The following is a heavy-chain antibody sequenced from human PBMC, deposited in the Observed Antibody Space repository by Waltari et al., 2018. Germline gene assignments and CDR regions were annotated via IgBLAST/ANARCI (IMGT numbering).Heavy chain of an antibody. V-gene: IGHV3-53*01. Sequence: EVQLVESGGGLIQPGGSLRLSCAASGFTVSSNYMSWVRQAPGKGLEWVSVIYSGGSTYYADSVKGRFTISRDNSKNTLYLQMNSLRAEDTAVYYCARPATRVGATTYWYFDLWGRGTLVTVSS. CDR1: GFTVSSNY. CDR3: ARPATRVGATTYWYFDL. J-gene: IGHJ2*01. CDR2: IYSGGST. D-gene: IGHD1-26*01.